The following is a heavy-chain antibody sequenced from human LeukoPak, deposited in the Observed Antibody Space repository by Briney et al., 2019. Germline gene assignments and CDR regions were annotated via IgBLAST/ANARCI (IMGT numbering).Heavy chain of an antibody. CDR3: ASRQQMDYYYYYGMDV. D-gene: IGHD6-13*01. V-gene: IGHV3-21*01. CDR2: ISSSSYI. J-gene: IGHJ6*02. Sequence: VGSLRLSSAASGFTFSSYSMNWVRQAPGKGLEWVSYISSSSYIYYADSVKGRFTISRDNAKNSLYLQMNSLRAEDTAVYYCASRQQMDYYYYYGMDVWGQGTTVTVSS. CDR1: GFTFSSYS.